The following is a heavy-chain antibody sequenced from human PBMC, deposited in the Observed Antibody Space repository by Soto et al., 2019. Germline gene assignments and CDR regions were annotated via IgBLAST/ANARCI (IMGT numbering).Heavy chain of an antibody. J-gene: IGHJ4*02. V-gene: IGHV1-46*01. CDR2: INPSGDST. D-gene: IGHD3-3*01. Sequence: ASVKVSCKASGYTFTSYYMHRVRQAPGQGLEWMGIINPSGDSTSYAQKFQGRVTMTRDTSTSTVYMELSSLRSEDTAVYYCARDNSRYYDFWSGALDYWGQGTLVTVSS. CDR1: GYTFTSYY. CDR3: ARDNSRYYDFWSGALDY.